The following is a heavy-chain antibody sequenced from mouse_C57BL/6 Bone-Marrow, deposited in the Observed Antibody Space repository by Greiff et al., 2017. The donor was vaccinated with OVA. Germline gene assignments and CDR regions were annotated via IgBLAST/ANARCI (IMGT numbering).Heavy chain of an antibody. CDR3: VRRGYGNPFAY. CDR1: GFSFNTYA. J-gene: IGHJ3*01. V-gene: IGHV10-1*01. Sequence: EVHLVESGGGLVQPKGSLKLSCAASGFSFNTYAMNWVRQAPGQGLEWVARIRSKSNNYATYYADSVKDRFTIARDDSESMLYLQMNNLKTEDTAMYYCVRRGYGNPFAYWGQGTLVTVAA. CDR2: IRSKSNNYAT. D-gene: IGHD2-10*02.